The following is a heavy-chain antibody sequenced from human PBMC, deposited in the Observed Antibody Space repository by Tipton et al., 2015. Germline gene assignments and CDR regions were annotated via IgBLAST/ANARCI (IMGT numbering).Heavy chain of an antibody. Sequence: SLRLSCAASGFTFNSYWMHWVRQAPGKGLVWVSRINSAGSSTNYADSVKGRFAISRDNAKNTLYLQMNSLRAEDTAVYYCARDRGEYSSSPGLDYWGQGTLVTVSS. CDR2: INSAGSST. CDR3: ARDRGEYSSSPGLDY. V-gene: IGHV3-74*01. CDR1: GFTFNSYW. J-gene: IGHJ4*02. D-gene: IGHD6-6*01.